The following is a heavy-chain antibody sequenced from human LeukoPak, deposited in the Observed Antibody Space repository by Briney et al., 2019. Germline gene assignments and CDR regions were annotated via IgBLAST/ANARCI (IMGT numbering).Heavy chain of an antibody. D-gene: IGHD1-26*01. J-gene: IGHJ4*02. CDR1: GGTFSSYA. CDR3: ARAVVGATIDY. V-gene: IGHV1-18*01. CDR2: ISAYNGNT. Sequence: ASVKVSCKASGGTFSSYAISWVRQAPGQGLEWMGWISAYNGNTNYAQKLQGRVTMTTDTSTSTAYMELRSLRSDGTAVYYCARAVVGATIDYWGQGTLVTVSS.